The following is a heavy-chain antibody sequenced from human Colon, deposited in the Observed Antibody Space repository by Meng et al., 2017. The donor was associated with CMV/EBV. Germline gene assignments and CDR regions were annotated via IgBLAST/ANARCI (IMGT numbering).Heavy chain of an antibody. CDR3: ARDPDWHQFDY. Sequence: EVQLLESXXGXVXXGGXLRVSCAASGFTFNSYAMRWVRQAPVKGLEWVGDIGKEERDIYYVDSVKSRFNISSDNAKHSLYLQMNSLTVDDTAVYYCARDPDWHQFDYWGQGTLVTVSS. J-gene: IGHJ4*02. D-gene: IGHD3-9*01. V-gene: IGHV3-7*01. CDR2: IGKEERDI. CDR1: GFTFNSYA.